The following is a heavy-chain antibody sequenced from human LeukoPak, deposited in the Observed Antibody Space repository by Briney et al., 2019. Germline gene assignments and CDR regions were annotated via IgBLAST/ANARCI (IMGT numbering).Heavy chain of an antibody. D-gene: IGHD2-2*01. V-gene: IGHV3-15*01. CDR3: TTPDIVVVPAAMAY. Sequence: GGSLILSCAASGFTFSNAWMSWVRQAPGKGLEWVGRIKSKTDGGTTDYAAPVKGRFTISRDDSKNTLYLQMNSLETEDTAVYYCTTPDIVVVPAAMAYWGQGTLVTVSS. CDR2: IKSKTDGGTT. CDR1: GFTFSNAW. J-gene: IGHJ4*02.